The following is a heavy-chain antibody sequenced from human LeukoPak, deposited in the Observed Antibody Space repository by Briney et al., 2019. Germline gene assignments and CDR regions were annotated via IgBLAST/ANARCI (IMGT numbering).Heavy chain of an antibody. J-gene: IGHJ4*02. CDR3: ARAGTYYYDSSGYYSGDFDY. Sequence: GASVKVSCKASGYTFTSYYMHWVRQAPGQGLEWMGWISAYNGNTNYAQKLQGRVTMTTDTSMSTAYMELRSLRSDDTAVYYCARAGTYYYDSSGYYSGDFDYWGQGTLVTVSS. CDR2: ISAYNGNT. CDR1: GYTFTSYY. V-gene: IGHV1-18*04. D-gene: IGHD3-22*01.